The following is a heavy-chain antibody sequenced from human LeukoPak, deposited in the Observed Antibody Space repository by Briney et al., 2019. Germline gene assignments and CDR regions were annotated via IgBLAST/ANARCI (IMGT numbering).Heavy chain of an antibody. CDR3: AKEERAWDYV. CDR2: NSGSGGKT. V-gene: IGHV3-23*01. D-gene: IGHD4-17*01. Sequence: GGSLRLSCAASGFTFGSYDMSWVRQAPGKGLEWVSSNSGSGGKTYYADSVKGRFTISRDNAKNTLYLQMSSLRAEDTAVYYCAKEERAWDYVGGQGTLVTVSS. J-gene: IGHJ4*02. CDR1: GFTFGSYD.